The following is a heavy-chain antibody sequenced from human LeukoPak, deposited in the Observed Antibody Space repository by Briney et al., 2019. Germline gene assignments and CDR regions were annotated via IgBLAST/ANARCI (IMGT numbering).Heavy chain of an antibody. J-gene: IGHJ6*04. D-gene: IGHD3-10*01. CDR1: GGSISSYY. CDR2: IYYSGST. V-gene: IGHV4-59*12. CDR3: ARGRATTMVRGVRAMDV. Sequence: SETLSLTCTVSGGSISSYYWSWIRQPPGKGLEWIGYIYYSGSTNYNPSLKSRVTISVDTSKNQFSLKLSSVTAADTAVYYCARGRATTMVRGVRAMDVWGKGTTVTVSS.